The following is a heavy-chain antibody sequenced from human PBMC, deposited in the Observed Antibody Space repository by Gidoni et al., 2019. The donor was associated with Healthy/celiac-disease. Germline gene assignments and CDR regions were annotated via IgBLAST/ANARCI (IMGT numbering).Heavy chain of an antibody. CDR2: IDWDDDK. CDR1: GFSPRTSGMC. D-gene: IGHD1-26*01. V-gene: IGHV2-70*01. J-gene: IGHJ6*03. CDR3: ARAVGDYYYYYMDV. Sequence: QVTLRESGPALVKPTQTLTLTCTFSGFSPRTSGMCVSWIRQPPGKALEWLALIDWDDDKYYSTSLKTRLTISKDTSKNQVVLTMTNMDPVDTATYYCARAVGDYYYYYMDVWGKGTTVTVSS.